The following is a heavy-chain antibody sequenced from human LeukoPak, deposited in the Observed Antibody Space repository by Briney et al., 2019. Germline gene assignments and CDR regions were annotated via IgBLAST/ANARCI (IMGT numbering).Heavy chain of an antibody. CDR1: GGTFSSYA. D-gene: IGHD3-22*01. Sequence: SVKVSCKASGGTFSSYAISWVRQAPGQGLEWMGGIIPIFGTANYAQKFQGRVTITADESTSTAYMELSSLRSEDTAVYYCARELRTGYFDSSGPFDYWGQGTLVTVSS. J-gene: IGHJ4*02. CDR3: ARELRTGYFDSSGPFDY. V-gene: IGHV1-69*13. CDR2: IIPIFGTA.